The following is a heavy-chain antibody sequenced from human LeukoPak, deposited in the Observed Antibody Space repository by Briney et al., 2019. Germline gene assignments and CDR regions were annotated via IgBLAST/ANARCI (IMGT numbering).Heavy chain of an antibody. CDR2: IYYSGST. CDR3: ARHYGGGAFLEWLFGGFDY. Sequence: SETLSLTCTVSGGSISSSSYYWGWIRQRPGKGLEWIGSIYYSGSTYYNPSLKSRVTISVDTSKNQFSLKLSSVTAADTAVYYCARHYGGGAFLEWLFGGFDYWGQGTLVTVSS. D-gene: IGHD3-3*01. CDR1: GGSISSSSYY. J-gene: IGHJ4*02. V-gene: IGHV4-39*01.